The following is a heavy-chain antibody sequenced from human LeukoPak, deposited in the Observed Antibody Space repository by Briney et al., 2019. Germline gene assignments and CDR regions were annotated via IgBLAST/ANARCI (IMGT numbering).Heavy chain of an antibody. CDR3: ARANTRGSGSYPFDY. J-gene: IGHJ4*02. V-gene: IGHV3-30-3*01. D-gene: IGHD3-10*01. Sequence: GGSLRLSCAASGFTFSSYAMHWVRQAPGKGLEWVAVISYDGSNKYYADSVKGRFTISRDNSKNTLYLQMNSLRAEDTAVYYCARANTRGSGSYPFDYWGQGTLVTVSS. CDR1: GFTFSSYA. CDR2: ISYDGSNK.